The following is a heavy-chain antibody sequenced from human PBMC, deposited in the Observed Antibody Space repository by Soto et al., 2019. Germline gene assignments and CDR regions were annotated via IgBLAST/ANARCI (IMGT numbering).Heavy chain of an antibody. CDR2: LYYSGPS. D-gene: IGHD6-19*01. J-gene: IGHJ1*01. CDR1: GDSISSSSYF. CDR3: ARHYNSAWYFQH. V-gene: IGHV4-39*01. Sequence: QLQLQESGPGVVKPSETLSLTCTVSGDSISSSSYFWGWIRLPPGKGLEWIGSLYYSGPSYFNPSLKSRVTVAVDTSKNQFYLQLSSVTAADTAVYYCARHYNSAWYFQHWGQGTLVTVS.